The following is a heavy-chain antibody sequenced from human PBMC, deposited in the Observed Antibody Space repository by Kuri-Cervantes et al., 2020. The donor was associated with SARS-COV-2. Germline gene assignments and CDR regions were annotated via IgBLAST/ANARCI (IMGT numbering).Heavy chain of an antibody. V-gene: IGHV3-30*02. J-gene: IGHJ4*02. Sequence: LSLTCAASGFTFSNYGMHWVRQAPGKGLEWVAFIRYDGSNKYYADSVKGRFTISRDNSKNTLYLQMNSLRAEDTAVYYCARGFNSNYVSAFDYWGQGTLVTVSS. D-gene: IGHD4-11*01. CDR3: ARGFNSNYVSAFDY. CDR2: IRYDGSNK. CDR1: GFTFSNYG.